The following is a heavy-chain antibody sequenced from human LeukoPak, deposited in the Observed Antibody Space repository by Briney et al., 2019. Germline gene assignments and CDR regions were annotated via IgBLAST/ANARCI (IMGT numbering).Heavy chain of an antibody. Sequence: SETLSLTCTVSGGSISSYYWSWIRQPPGKGLEWIGYIYYSGSTNYNPSLKSRVTISVNTSKNQFSLKLSSVTAADTAVYYCAREIYPQHNWFDPWGQGTLVTVSS. CDR1: GGSISSYY. D-gene: IGHD2-2*01. J-gene: IGHJ5*02. CDR2: IYYSGST. CDR3: AREIYPQHNWFDP. V-gene: IGHV4-59*01.